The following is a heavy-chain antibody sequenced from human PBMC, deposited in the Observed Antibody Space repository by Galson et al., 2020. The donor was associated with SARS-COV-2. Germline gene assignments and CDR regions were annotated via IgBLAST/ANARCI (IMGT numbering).Heavy chain of an antibody. CDR1: GFTFDDYA. Sequence: GGSLRLSCAASGFTFDDYAMHWVRQAPGKGLEWVSGISWNSGSIGYADSVKGRFTISRDNAKNSLYLQMNSLRAEDTALYYCAKVDPLAAVAGTGVDYWGQGTLVTVSS. V-gene: IGHV3-9*01. CDR3: AKVDPLAAVAGTGVDY. J-gene: IGHJ4*02. D-gene: IGHD6-19*01. CDR2: ISWNSGSI.